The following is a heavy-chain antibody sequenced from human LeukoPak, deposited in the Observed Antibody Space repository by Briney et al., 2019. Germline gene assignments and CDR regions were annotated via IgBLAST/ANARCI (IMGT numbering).Heavy chain of an antibody. CDR2: LYPGDSDT. D-gene: IGHD6-13*01. J-gene: IGHJ3*02. CDR3: ARLYLPYTSAWYGSAFDI. CDR1: GYSFTSYW. V-gene: IGHV5-51*01. Sequence: GESLKISCKGSGYSFTSYWIGWVRQMPGKGLEWMGILYPGDSDTRCSPSFQGQVTISADRSITTAYLQWSSLKASDTAMYYCARLYLPYTSAWYGSAFDIWGQGTMVTVSS.